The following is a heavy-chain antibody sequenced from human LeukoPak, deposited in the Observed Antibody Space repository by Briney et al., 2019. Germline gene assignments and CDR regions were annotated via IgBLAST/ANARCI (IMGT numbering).Heavy chain of an antibody. CDR1: GYTFTGYY. Sequence: GASVKVSCKASGYTFTGYYMHWVRQAPGQGLEWMGWINPNSGGTNYAQKFQGRVTMIRDTSISTAYMELSRLRSDDTAVYYCASSWGSPPYDYYGMDVWGQGTTVTVSS. D-gene: IGHD7-27*01. V-gene: IGHV1-2*02. J-gene: IGHJ6*02. CDR3: ASSWGSPPYDYYGMDV. CDR2: INPNSGGT.